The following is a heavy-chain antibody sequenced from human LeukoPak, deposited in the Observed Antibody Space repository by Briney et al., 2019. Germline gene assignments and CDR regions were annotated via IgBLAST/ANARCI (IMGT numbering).Heavy chain of an antibody. D-gene: IGHD5-18*01. CDR1: GGSIRSSSHY. Sequence: SETLSLTCTVSGGSIRSSSHYWGWIRQPPGKGLEWIGRSASIYYGGSSHYNPSLMSRVTISVDTSKNQFSLKLSSVTAADTAVYYCARKRRGYSYGWKFLGAFDIWGQGTMVTVSS. CDR2: IYYGGSS. J-gene: IGHJ3*02. CDR3: ARKRRGYSYGWKFLGAFDI. V-gene: IGHV4-39*07.